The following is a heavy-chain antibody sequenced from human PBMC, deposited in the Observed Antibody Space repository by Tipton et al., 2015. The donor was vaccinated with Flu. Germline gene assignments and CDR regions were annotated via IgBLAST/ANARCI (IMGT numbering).Heavy chain of an antibody. CDR3: ARFAGGP. Sequence: SLRLSCAASGFSVSNNYMTWVRQAPGKGLEWVAHTNQDGSEEAYVESVKGRFTISRDNARNSLYLQMNSLRAEDTAVYHCARFAGGPWGQGTLVTVSS. D-gene: IGHD3-16*01. V-gene: IGHV3-7*01. J-gene: IGHJ5*02. CDR1: GFSVSNNY. CDR2: TNQDGSEE.